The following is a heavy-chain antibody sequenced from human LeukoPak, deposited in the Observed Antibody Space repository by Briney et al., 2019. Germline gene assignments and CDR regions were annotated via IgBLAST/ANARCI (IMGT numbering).Heavy chain of an antibody. CDR2: INPSGGST. J-gene: IGHJ4*02. V-gene: IGHV1-46*01. D-gene: IGHD1-26*01. CDR3: ARDIVGATPFDY. CDR1: GYTFTSYY. Sequence: VASVKVSCKASGYTFTSYYMHWVRLAPGQGLEWMGIINPSGGSTSYAQKFQGRVTMTRDTSTSTVYMELSSLRSEDTAVYYCARDIVGATPFDYWGQGTLVTVSS.